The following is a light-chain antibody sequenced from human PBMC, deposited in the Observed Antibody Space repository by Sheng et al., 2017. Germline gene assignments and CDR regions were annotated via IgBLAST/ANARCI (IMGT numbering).Light chain of an antibody. CDR3: QQRTNWPS. V-gene: IGKV3-11*01. J-gene: IGKJ4*01. CDR1: QSVSRY. Sequence: EIVLTQSPATLSLSPGNTATLSCRASQSVSRYLAWYQQKPGQAPRLLIYDASHRATGTPARFSGSGSGTDFTLTISSLEPEDFAVYYCQQRTNWPSFGGGTKVEIK. CDR2: DAS.